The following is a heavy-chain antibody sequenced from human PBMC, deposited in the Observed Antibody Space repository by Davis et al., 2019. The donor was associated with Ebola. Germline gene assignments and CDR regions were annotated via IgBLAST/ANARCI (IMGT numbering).Heavy chain of an antibody. Sequence: AASVNVSCKASGGTFSSYAISWVRQAPGQGLEWMGRIIPILGIANYAQKFQGRVTITADKSTSTAYMELISLRSEDTAVYYCARSVVGTGFDPWGQGTLVTVSS. CDR2: IIPILGIA. CDR3: ARSVVGTGFDP. D-gene: IGHD2-15*01. V-gene: IGHV1-69*04. CDR1: GGTFSSYA. J-gene: IGHJ5*02.